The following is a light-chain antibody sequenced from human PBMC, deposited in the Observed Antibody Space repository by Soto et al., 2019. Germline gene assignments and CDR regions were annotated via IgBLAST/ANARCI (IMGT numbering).Light chain of an antibody. Sequence: EIVLTQSPGTLSLSPGERATLSCRASQSVSTYLAWYQQKPGQAPRLLIFDASDRATGIPARFSGSGSGADFTLTISSLEPEDFAVYYCQQRFNWPRTFGGGTRVEIK. CDR3: QQRFNWPRT. CDR1: QSVSTY. V-gene: IGKV3-11*01. J-gene: IGKJ4*01. CDR2: DAS.